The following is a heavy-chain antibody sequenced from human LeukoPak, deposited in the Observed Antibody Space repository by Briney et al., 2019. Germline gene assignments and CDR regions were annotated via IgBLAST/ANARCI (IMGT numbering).Heavy chain of an antibody. J-gene: IGHJ4*02. Sequence: PGGSLRLSCVASGFTFSSYSMNWVRQAPGKGLEWVSSISSSSNYMYHADSVKGRFTISRDNAKNSLDLQMNSLRAGDTAVYYCARGSGPFDYWGQGTLVTVSS. CDR3: ARGSGPFDY. CDR2: ISSSSNYM. CDR1: GFTFSSYS. V-gene: IGHV3-21*06.